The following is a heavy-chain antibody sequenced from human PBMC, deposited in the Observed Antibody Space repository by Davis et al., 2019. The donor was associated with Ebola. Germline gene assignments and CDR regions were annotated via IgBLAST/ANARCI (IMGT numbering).Heavy chain of an antibody. J-gene: IGHJ6*02. CDR3: ARDLGSSSWYNGMDV. D-gene: IGHD6-13*01. CDR1: GFTFSTYR. CDR2: ISNSGVYI. V-gene: IGHV3-21*01. Sequence: GGSLRLSCAASGFTFSTYRMNWVRQAPGKGLEWVSSISNSGVYIYYADSLKGRFTISRDNAKDSLYLQMNSLRAEDTAVYYCARDLGSSSWYNGMDVWGQGTTVTVSS.